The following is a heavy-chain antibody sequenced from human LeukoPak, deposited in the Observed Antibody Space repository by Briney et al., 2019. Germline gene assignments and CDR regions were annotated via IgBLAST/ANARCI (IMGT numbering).Heavy chain of an antibody. J-gene: IGHJ3*02. CDR3: AKDRGVDTAMGPNAFDI. Sequence: PSETLSLTCTVSGGSISSSSYCWGWIRQPPGKGLEWIGSIYYSGSTYYNPSLKSRVTISVDTSKNQFSLKLSSVTAADTAVYYCAKDRGVDTAMGPNAFDIWGQGTMVTVSS. CDR2: IYYSGST. D-gene: IGHD5-18*01. V-gene: IGHV4-39*07. CDR1: GGSISSSSYC.